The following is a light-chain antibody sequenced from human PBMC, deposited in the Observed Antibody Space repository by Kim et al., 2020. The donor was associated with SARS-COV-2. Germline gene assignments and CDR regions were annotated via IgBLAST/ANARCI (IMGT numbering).Light chain of an antibody. CDR2: TAS. V-gene: IGKV1-39*01. J-gene: IGKJ2*01. CDR3: QQSYTTPEYT. CDR1: RAVTTF. Sequence: GDNVTISCRASRAVTTFLNWYQQKPGKAPKLLIHTASKLQSGVPSRFTGSGSGTDFTLTINNLQPDDFATYYCQQSYTTPEYTFGQGTKVDIK.